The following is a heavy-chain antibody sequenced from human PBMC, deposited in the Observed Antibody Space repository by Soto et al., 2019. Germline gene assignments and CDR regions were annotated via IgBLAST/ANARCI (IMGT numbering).Heavy chain of an antibody. CDR3: ARDCSSTSCSNYYYYYGMDV. Sequence: GASVKVSCKASGYTFTSYGISWVRQAPGQGLEWMGWISAYSGNTNYAQKLQGRVTMTTDTSTSTAYMELRSLRSDDTAVYYCARDCSSTSCSNYYYYYGMDVWGQGTTVTVSS. D-gene: IGHD2-2*01. V-gene: IGHV1-18*04. CDR2: ISAYSGNT. CDR1: GYTFTSYG. J-gene: IGHJ6*02.